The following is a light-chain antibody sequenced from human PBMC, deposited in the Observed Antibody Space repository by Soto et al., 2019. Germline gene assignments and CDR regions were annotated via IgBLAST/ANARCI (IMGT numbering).Light chain of an antibody. V-gene: IGLV2-14*01. CDR2: EVS. CDR3: SSYTGSNIRYV. CDR1: SNDVGGYNY. Sequence: QSVLTQPASVSGSPGQSITISCTGTSNDVGGYNYVSWYQHHPGKAPKPMIYEVSDRPSGVSNRFSGSKSGNTASLTISGLQAEDAADYYCSSYTGSNIRYVFGTGTKVTVL. J-gene: IGLJ1*01.